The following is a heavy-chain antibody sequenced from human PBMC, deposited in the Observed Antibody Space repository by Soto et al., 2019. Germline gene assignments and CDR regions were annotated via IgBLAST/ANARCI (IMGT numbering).Heavy chain of an antibody. CDR1: GYTFSDYY. CDR3: AREPATAKPEGVDF. Sequence: VKVSCKASGYTFSDYYIHWVRQAPGQGLEWMGWINPNSGGTKYAPKFQGGVTMTRDTSITTAYMELSRLRSGDTAVYYCAREPATAKPEGVDFWGQGTLVTVSS. D-gene: IGHD1-1*01. J-gene: IGHJ4*02. V-gene: IGHV1-2*02. CDR2: INPNSGGT.